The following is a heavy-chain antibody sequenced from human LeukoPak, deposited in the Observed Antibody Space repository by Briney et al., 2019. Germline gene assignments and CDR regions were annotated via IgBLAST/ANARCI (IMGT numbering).Heavy chain of an antibody. J-gene: IGHJ3*02. Sequence: SETLSLTCTVSRGSIRTYYWSWTRQSPGKGLEWIGYIYDSGTTKYNPSLKSRVTISVDTSKNHFSLKLTSVTAADTAVYYCASDDYGGLVNAFDIWGQGTMVTVSS. CDR3: ASDDYGGLVNAFDI. CDR1: RGSIRTYY. D-gene: IGHD4-23*01. V-gene: IGHV4-59*12. CDR2: IYDSGTT.